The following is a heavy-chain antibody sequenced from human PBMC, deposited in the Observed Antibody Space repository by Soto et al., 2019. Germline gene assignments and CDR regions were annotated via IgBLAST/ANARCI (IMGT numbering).Heavy chain of an antibody. D-gene: IGHD3-3*01. CDR2: IYYSGST. CDR3: ARARRREIFGVVIPWGGSHYGMDV. V-gene: IGHV4-30-4*01. Sequence: KTSETLSLTCTVSGGSISSGDYYWSWIRQPPGKGLEWIGYIYYSGSTYYNPSLKSRVTISVDTSRNQFSLKLSSVTAADTAVYYCARARRREIFGVVIPWGGSHYGMDVWGQGTTVTVSS. CDR1: GGSISSGDYY. J-gene: IGHJ6*02.